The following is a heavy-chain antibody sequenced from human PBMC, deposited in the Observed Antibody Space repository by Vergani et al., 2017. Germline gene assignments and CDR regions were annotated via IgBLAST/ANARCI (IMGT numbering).Heavy chain of an antibody. V-gene: IGHV3-21*01. Sequence: EVQLVESGGGLVKPGGSLRLSCAASGFTFSSYSMNWVRQAPGKGLEWVSSISSSSSYIYYADSVKGRFTISRDNAKNSLYLQMNSLRAEDTAVYYCAGDRYNWNDGGASGYYGMDVWGQGTLVTVSS. CDR2: ISSSSSYI. D-gene: IGHD1-1*01. J-gene: IGHJ6*02. CDR1: GFTFSSYS. CDR3: AGDRYNWNDGGASGYYGMDV.